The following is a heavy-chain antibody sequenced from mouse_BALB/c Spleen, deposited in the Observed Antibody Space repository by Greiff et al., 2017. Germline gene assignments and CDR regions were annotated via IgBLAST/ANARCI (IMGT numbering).Heavy chain of an antibody. CDR3: ARHEGTTATPYYYAMDY. J-gene: IGHJ4*01. CDR2: ISSGGSYT. Sequence: EVQRVESGGDLVKPGGSLKLSCAASGFTFSSYGMSWVRQTPDKRLEWVATISSGGSYTYYPDSVKGRFTISRDNAKNTLYLQMSSLKSEDTAMYYCARHEGTTATPYYYAMDYWGQGTSVTVSS. CDR1: GFTFSSYG. D-gene: IGHD1-2*01. V-gene: IGHV5-6*01.